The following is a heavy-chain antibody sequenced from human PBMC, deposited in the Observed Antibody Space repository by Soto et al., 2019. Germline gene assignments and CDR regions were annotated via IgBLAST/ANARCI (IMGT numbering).Heavy chain of an antibody. Sequence: ASVKVSCKASGFTFSTYGLTWVRQAPGQGLEWLGWISPYNDNTDYAQKVQGRVTMTTETSTNTAYMELRSLRSDDTAVYYCVVGHCSGGTCYSGYYGMDVWGQGTTVTVSS. CDR1: GFTFSTYG. J-gene: IGHJ6*02. CDR3: VVGHCSGGTCYSGYYGMDV. V-gene: IGHV1-18*01. CDR2: ISPYNDNT. D-gene: IGHD2-15*01.